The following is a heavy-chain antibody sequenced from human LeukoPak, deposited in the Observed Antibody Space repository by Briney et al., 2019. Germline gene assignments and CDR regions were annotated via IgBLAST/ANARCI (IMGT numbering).Heavy chain of an antibody. CDR2: IKQDGSEK. Sequence: SGESLRLSCAASGFTFSDSWMHWVRRAPGKGLEWVANIKQDGSEKYYADSVKGRFTISRDNAKSSLFLQMNSLRAEDTALYYCARRGFEHWGQGILVTVSS. CDR1: GFTFSDSW. CDR3: ARRGFEH. J-gene: IGHJ4*02. V-gene: IGHV3-7*03.